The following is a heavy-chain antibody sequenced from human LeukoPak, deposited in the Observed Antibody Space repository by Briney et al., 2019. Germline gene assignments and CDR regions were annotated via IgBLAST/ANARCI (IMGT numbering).Heavy chain of an antibody. CDR1: GGSFSGYY. Sequence: PSETLSLTCAVYGGSFSGYYWSWIRQPPGKGLEWIGEINHSGSTNYNPSLKSRVTISVDTSKNQFSLKLSSVTAADTAVYYCARGALLRYFDWLPIVHYGMDVWGQGTTVIVSS. CDR3: ARGALLRYFDWLPIVHYGMDV. J-gene: IGHJ6*02. D-gene: IGHD3-9*01. V-gene: IGHV4-34*01. CDR2: INHSGST.